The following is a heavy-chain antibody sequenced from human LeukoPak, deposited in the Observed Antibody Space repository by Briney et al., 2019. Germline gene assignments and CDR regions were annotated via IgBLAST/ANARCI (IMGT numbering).Heavy chain of an antibody. J-gene: IGHJ5*02. V-gene: IGHV1-46*01. D-gene: IGHD3-22*01. Sequence: ASVKVSCKASGYTFTSYYMHWVRQAPGQGLEWMGIINPSGGSTSYAQKFQGRVTMTRDTSTSTVYMELSSLRSEDTAVYYCARSPTYDSSGYYSLGSENWLDPWGQGTLVTVSS. CDR1: GYTFTSYY. CDR2: INPSGGST. CDR3: ARSPTYDSSGYYSLGSENWLDP.